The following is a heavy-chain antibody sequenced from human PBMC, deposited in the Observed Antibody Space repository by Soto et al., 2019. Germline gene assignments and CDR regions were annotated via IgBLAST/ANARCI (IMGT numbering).Heavy chain of an antibody. Sequence: PGGSLRLSCAASRFTFSSYGMHWVRQAPGKGLEWVAVIWYDGSNKYYADSVKGRFTISRDNSKNTLYLQMNSLRAEDTAVYYCARDLYGSGWSYYYYYYGMDVWGQGTTVTVSS. D-gene: IGHD6-19*01. CDR3: ARDLYGSGWSYYYYYYGMDV. J-gene: IGHJ6*02. CDR2: IWYDGSNK. V-gene: IGHV3-33*01. CDR1: RFTFSSYG.